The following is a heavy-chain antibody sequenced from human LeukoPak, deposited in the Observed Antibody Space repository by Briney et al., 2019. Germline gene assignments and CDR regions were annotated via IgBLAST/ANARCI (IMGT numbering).Heavy chain of an antibody. CDR3: AKDGQRSSSRYFDY. CDR1: GFTFSSYE. J-gene: IGHJ4*02. CDR2: ISSSGSTI. D-gene: IGHD6-6*01. Sequence: GGSLRLSCAASGFTFSSYEMNWVRQAPGKGLEWVPYISSSGSTIYYADSVKGRFTISRDNAKNSLYLQMNSLRAEDTAVYYCAKDGQRSSSRYFDYWGQGTLVTVSS. V-gene: IGHV3-48*03.